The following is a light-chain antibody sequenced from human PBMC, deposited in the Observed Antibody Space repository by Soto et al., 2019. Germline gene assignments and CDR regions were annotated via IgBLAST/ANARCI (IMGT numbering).Light chain of an antibody. V-gene: IGLV1-51*01. CDR2: DND. J-gene: IGLJ3*02. CDR1: SSNVANNY. Sequence: QSVLTQPPSVSAAPGQKVTLSCSGSSSNVANNYVSWYQQLPGTAPKLLIYDNDQRPSGIPDRFSGSKSGTSATLGIIGLQTGDEAVYYCTSWDNSLSAVVFGGGTKVTVL. CDR3: TSWDNSLSAVV.